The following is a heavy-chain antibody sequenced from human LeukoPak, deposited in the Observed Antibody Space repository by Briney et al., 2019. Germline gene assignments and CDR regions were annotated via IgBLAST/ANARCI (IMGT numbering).Heavy chain of an antibody. V-gene: IGHV4-39*01. J-gene: IGHJ4*02. CDR1: GGSISSSSYY. CDR3: ARLYYSIDPFDY. Sequence: SETLSLTCTVSGGSISSSSYYWGWIRQPPGKGLEWIGSIYYSGSTYYNPSLKSRVTISVDTSKNQFSLKLSSVTAADTAVYYCARLYYSIDPFDYWGQGTLVTVSS. D-gene: IGHD4-11*01. CDR2: IYYSGST.